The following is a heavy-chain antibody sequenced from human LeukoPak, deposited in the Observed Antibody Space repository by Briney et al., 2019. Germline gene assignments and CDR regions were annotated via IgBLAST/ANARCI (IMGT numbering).Heavy chain of an antibody. D-gene: IGHD3-22*01. CDR1: GGSFSGYY. CDR3: ARSLGYRLLLRAFDI. V-gene: IGHV4-34*01. J-gene: IGHJ3*02. CDR2: INHSGST. Sequence: SETLSLTCAVYGGSFSGYYWSWIRQPPGKGLEWIGEINHSGSTNYNPSLKSRVTISVDTSKNQFSLKLSSVTAADTAVYYCARSLGYRLLLRAFDIWGQGTMVTVSS.